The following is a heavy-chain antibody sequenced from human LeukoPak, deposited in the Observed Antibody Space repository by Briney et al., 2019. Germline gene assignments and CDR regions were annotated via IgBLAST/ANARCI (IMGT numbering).Heavy chain of an antibody. J-gene: IGHJ6*03. Sequence: ASVKVSCKTSGYTFKSYYMHWVRQAPGQGLEWVGIINPSGVTATYAQKFQGRVTITTDESTSTAYMELSSLRSEDTAVYYCARGEGSGSYYGSGSDYYYYYYMDVWGKGTTVTVSS. CDR1: GYTFKSYY. CDR2: INPSGVTA. D-gene: IGHD3-10*01. CDR3: ARGEGSGSYYGSGSDYYYYYYMDV. V-gene: IGHV1-46*02.